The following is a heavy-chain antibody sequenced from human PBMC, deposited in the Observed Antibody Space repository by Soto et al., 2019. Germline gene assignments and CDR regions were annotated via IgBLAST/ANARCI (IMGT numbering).Heavy chain of an antibody. Sequence: GESLKISCAASGFSFSNYAMTWVRQAPGKGLEWVSSVSGVGGAKYYADSVKGRFTISRDNSMGTVDLQMTSLGAEDTALYYCVKVPNYFDRSDYYFFFDYWGQGALVTSPQ. CDR3: VKVPNYFDRSDYYFFFDY. CDR2: VSGVGGAK. J-gene: IGHJ4*02. V-gene: IGHV3-23*01. D-gene: IGHD3-22*01. CDR1: GFSFSNYA.